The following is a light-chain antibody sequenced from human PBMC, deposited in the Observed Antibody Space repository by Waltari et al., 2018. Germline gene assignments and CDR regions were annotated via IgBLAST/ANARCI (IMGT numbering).Light chain of an antibody. CDR3: QQYDGHPST. V-gene: IGKV1-5*03. Sequence: DIQMTQSPSTLSASVGDRVAITCRASQSTTNWAACYQQKPWMHAKLLIYRVSSLEAGVPARFSGSATGTEYSRTSSSLQPAGSATYYCQQYDGHPSTFGQGTKVEIK. CDR1: QSTTNW. J-gene: IGKJ1*01. CDR2: RVS.